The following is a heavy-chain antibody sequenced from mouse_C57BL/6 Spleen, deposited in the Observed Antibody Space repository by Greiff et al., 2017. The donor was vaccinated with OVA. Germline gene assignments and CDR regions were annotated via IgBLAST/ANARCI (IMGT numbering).Heavy chain of an antibody. V-gene: IGHV1-42*01. CDR1: GYSFTGYY. D-gene: IGHD4-1*01. CDR2: INPSTGGT. Sequence: VQLQQSGPELVKPGASVKISCKASGYSFTGYYMNWVKQSPEKSLEWIGEINPSTGGTTYNQKFKAKATLTVDKSSSTAYMQLKSLTSEDSAVYYCARGELGHYWGQGTTLTVSS. CDR3: ARGELGHY. J-gene: IGHJ2*01.